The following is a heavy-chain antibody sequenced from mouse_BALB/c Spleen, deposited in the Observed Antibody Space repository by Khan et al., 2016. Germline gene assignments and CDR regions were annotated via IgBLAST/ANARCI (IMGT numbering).Heavy chain of an antibody. J-gene: IGHJ3*01. D-gene: IGHD2-4*01. CDR1: GFNIKDTY. Sequence: VQLQQSGAELVKPGASVKLSCTASGFNIKDTYMHWVKQRPEQGLEWIGRIDPANGNTKYDPKFQGKAPITADTSSNTAYLQLSSLTSEATAVYYCARSPYDYDVGFAYWGQGTLVTVSA. CDR3: ARSPYDYDVGFAY. V-gene: IGHV14-3*02. CDR2: IDPANGNT.